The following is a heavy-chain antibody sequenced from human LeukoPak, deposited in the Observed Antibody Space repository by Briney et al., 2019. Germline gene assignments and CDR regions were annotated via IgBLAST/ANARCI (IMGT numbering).Heavy chain of an antibody. Sequence: SVKVSYKASGGTFSSYAISWVRQAPGQGLEWMGGIIPIFGTANYAQKFQGRVTITTDESTSTAYMELSSLRSEDTAVYYCASGPLTGDYYMDVWGKGTTVTVSS. V-gene: IGHV1-69*05. CDR3: ASGPLTGDYYMDV. CDR1: GGTFSSYA. J-gene: IGHJ6*03. CDR2: IIPIFGTA. D-gene: IGHD7-27*01.